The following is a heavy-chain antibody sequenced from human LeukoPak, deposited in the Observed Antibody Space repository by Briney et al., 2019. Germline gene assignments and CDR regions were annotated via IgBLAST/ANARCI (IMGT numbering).Heavy chain of an antibody. CDR1: GYSISSGYH. J-gene: IGHJ4*02. CDR2: IYHSGST. V-gene: IGHV4-38-2*02. Sequence: SETLSLTCTVSGYSISSGYHWGWIRPPPGKGLEWIGSIYHSGSTYYNPSLKSRVTISVDTSKSQFSLKLSSMTAADTAVYYCARGVPYYNFDRSKRVPWGFDYWGQGTLVTVSS. CDR3: ARGVPYYNFDRSKRVPWGFDY. D-gene: IGHD3-9*01.